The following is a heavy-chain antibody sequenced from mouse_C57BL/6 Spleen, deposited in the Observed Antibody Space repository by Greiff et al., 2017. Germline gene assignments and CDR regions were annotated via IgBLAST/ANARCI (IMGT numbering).Heavy chain of an antibody. Sequence: QVQLQQSGAELVRPGASVTLSCKASGYTFTDYEMHWVKQTPVHGLEWIGAIDPETGGTAYNQKFKGKAILTADKSSSTASMELRSLTSGDSAVYYCPGRDPCWGGGSTLAVSS. J-gene: IGHJ2*01. CDR1: GYTFTDYE. CDR3: PGRDPC. V-gene: IGHV1-15*01. D-gene: IGHD3-3*01. CDR2: IDPETGGT.